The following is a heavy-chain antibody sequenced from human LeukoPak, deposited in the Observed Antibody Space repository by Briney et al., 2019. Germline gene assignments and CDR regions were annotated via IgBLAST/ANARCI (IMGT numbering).Heavy chain of an antibody. V-gene: IGHV3-23*01. CDR1: GFTFSSYA. D-gene: IGHD6-19*01. CDR3: AKDRRYSSGWYTH. J-gene: IGHJ4*02. CDR2: ISGSGGST. Sequence: GGSLRLSCAASGFTFSSYAMSWGCPAPGKGLGWVSAISGSGGSTYYADSVKGRFTISTDNSKNTLYLQMNSLRAEDTAVYYCAKDRRYSSGWYTHWGQGTLVTVSS.